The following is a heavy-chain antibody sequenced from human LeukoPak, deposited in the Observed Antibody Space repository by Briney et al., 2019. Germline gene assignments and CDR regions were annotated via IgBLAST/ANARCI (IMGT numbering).Heavy chain of an antibody. D-gene: IGHD2-2*01. CDR3: ASRYCSTPTFPYVGVFDY. J-gene: IGHJ4*02. CDR1: GFTFSSYG. V-gene: IGHV3-30*02. CDR2: IRYDGSNK. Sequence: PGGSLRLSCAASGFTFSSYGMHWVRQAPGKGLEWVAFIRYDGSNKYYADSVKGRFTISRDNSKNTLYLQMNSLRAEETAVYYCASRYCSTPTFPYVGVFDYWGQGTLVTVSS.